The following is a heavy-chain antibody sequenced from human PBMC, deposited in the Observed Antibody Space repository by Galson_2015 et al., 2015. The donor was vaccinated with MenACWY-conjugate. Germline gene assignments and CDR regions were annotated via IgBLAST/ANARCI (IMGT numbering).Heavy chain of an antibody. CDR1: GGSISSSDFY. Sequence: CTVSGGSISSSDFYWGWIRQPPGKGLEWIGRIYYSGSTYYNPSLKSRVTMSGDTSKNQLSLSLSSVTAADTAVYYCARVASSSRLDYWGQGTLVTVSS. J-gene: IGHJ4*02. V-gene: IGHV4-39*07. CDR3: ARVASSSRLDY. CDR2: IYYSGST. D-gene: IGHD6-13*01.